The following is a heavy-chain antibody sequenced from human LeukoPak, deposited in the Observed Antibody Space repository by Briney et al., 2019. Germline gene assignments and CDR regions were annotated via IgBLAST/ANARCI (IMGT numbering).Heavy chain of an antibody. CDR1: GYTFTGYY. CDR3: ARTTEGHSWRTRYYSYYMDV. Sequence: GASVKVSCKASGYTFTGYYMHWVRQAPGQGLEWMGWINPNSGGTNYAQKFQGRVTMTRDTSISTAYMELSRLRSDDTAVYYCARTTEGHSWRTRYYSYYMDVWGKGTTVTVSS. J-gene: IGHJ6*03. CDR2: INPNSGGT. D-gene: IGHD6-13*01. V-gene: IGHV1-2*02.